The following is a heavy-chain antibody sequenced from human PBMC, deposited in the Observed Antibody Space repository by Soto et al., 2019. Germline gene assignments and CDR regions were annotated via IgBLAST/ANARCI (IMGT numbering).Heavy chain of an antibody. CDR2: NYYAGNN. CDR3: AREPKQNYDSSPWNGGFDS. J-gene: IGHJ4*02. CDR1: GDSISSPHYY. D-gene: IGHD3-22*01. V-gene: IGHV4-30-4*01. Sequence: QVHLQESGPGLVKPSQTLSLSCTVSGDSISSPHYYWTWIRQPPGKGLEWVGYNYYAGNNFYNPALKSQVAMSVDPSTNQFSLKLASGTDADTAVYFCAREPKQNYDSSPWNGGFDSWGPGTLVTVSS.